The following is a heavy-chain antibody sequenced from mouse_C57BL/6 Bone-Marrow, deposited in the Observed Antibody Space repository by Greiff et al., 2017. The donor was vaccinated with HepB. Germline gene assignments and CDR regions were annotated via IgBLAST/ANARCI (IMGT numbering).Heavy chain of an antibody. CDR3: ARVHYGSSCWYFDV. V-gene: IGHV1-76*01. D-gene: IGHD1-1*01. CDR1: GYTFTDYY. Sequence: QVQLQQSGAELVRPGASVKLSCKASGYTFTDYYINWVKQRPGQGLEWIARIYPGSGNTYYNEKFKGKATLTAEKSSSTAYMQLSSLTSEDSAVYFCARVHYGSSCWYFDVWGTGTPVTVSS. J-gene: IGHJ1*03. CDR2: IYPGSGNT.